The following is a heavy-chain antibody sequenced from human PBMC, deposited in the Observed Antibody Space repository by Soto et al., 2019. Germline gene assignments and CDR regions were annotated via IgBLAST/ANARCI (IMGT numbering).Heavy chain of an antibody. V-gene: IGHV3-9*01. CDR3: AKEKGFGGVRKGMDV. CDR2: INWASGSI. J-gene: IGHJ6*02. D-gene: IGHD3-16*01. Sequence: EVQLVESGGGLVQPGRSLRLSCAASGFTFDGYAMHWVRHAPGKGLEWVSGINWASGSIGYADSVKGRFTISRDNAKNSLYLQMNSLRTEDTALYYCAKEKGFGGVRKGMDVWGQGTTVTVSS. CDR1: GFTFDGYA.